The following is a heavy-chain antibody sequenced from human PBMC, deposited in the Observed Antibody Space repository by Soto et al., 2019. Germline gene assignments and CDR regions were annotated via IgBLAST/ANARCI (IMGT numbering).Heavy chain of an antibody. V-gene: IGHV3-23*01. CDR2: TSPASDNT. CDR3: AKSRVGATTTGVFDD. Sequence: GSLRLSCVASGFNFRGYYMAWVRQAPGKGPEWVSGTSPASDNTQSADSVKGRFTISRDNSKNTLYLQMNSLRAEDTAVYYCAKSRVGATTTGVFDDRGQGTLVTVSS. J-gene: IGHJ4*02. CDR1: GFNFRGYY. D-gene: IGHD1-26*01.